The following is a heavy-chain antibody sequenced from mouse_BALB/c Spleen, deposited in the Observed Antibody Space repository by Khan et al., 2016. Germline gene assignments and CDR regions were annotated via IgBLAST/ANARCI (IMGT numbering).Heavy chain of an antibody. CDR3: ARGGHFDV. CDR2: FNPISGYT. V-gene: IGHV1-4*02. Sequence: QVQLQQPAAELARPGASVKMSCRASGYTFTDYTIHWLKQRPGQGLEWIGYFNPISGYTEYSQKFTDKTTLTADKSSSTVYIQLSSLTSEDSAVYYCARGGHFDVWGQGTTLTVSS. CDR1: GYTFTDYT. J-gene: IGHJ2*01.